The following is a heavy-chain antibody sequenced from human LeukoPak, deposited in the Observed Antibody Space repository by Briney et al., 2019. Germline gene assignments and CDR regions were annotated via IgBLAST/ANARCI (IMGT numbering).Heavy chain of an antibody. Sequence: AASVKVSCKASGYTFTSYYMHWVRQAPGEGLEWMGIINPTGGSTSYAQKFQGRVTMTRDTSTSTVYMELSSLRSEDTAVYYCARDHYHKIHSVMVTAPDYWGQGTLVTVSS. J-gene: IGHJ4*02. CDR3: ARDHYHKIHSVMVTAPDY. V-gene: IGHV1-46*01. CDR1: GYTFTSYY. CDR2: INPTGGST. D-gene: IGHD2-21*02.